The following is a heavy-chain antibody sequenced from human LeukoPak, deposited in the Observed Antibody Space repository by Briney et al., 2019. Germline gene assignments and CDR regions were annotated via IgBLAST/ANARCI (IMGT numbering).Heavy chain of an antibody. CDR3: ARYEFCTSGVCYDSGWFGP. CDR1: GGSFSGYY. J-gene: IGHJ5*02. D-gene: IGHD2-8*01. Sequence: PSETLSLTCAAYGGSFSGYYWSWIRQPPGKGLEWIGEINHSGSTNYNPSLKRRVTTSVDTSKNQLSLKLSYVTAADTAVYYLARYEFCTSGVCYDSGWFGPWGQGTLVTGSS. CDR2: INHSGST. V-gene: IGHV4-34*01.